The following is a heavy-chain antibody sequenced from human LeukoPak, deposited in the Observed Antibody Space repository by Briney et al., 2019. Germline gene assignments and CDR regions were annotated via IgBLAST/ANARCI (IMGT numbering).Heavy chain of an antibody. J-gene: IGHJ6*02. D-gene: IGHD4-17*01. V-gene: IGHV4-59*12. Sequence: SETLSLTCTVSGGSISSYYWSWIRQPPGKGLGWIGYIYYSGSTNYNPSLKSRVTISVDTSKNQFSLKLSSVTAADTAVYYCARGQKDYGDYGYYYYGMDVWGQGTTVTVSS. CDR3: ARGQKDYGDYGYYYYGMDV. CDR2: IYYSGST. CDR1: GGSISSYY.